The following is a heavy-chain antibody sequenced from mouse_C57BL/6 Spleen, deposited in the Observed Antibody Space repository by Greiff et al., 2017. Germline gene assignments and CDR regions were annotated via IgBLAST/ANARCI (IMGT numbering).Heavy chain of an antibody. Sequence: DVKLVESGGGLVKPGGSLKLSCAASGFTFSSYAMSWVRQTPEKRLEWVATISDGGSYTYYPDNVKGRFTISRDNAKNNLYLQMSHLKSEDTAMYYCAREDTTGGFAYWGQGTLVTVSA. CDR3: AREDTTGGFAY. V-gene: IGHV5-4*01. CDR1: GFTFSSYA. D-gene: IGHD1-1*01. CDR2: ISDGGSYT. J-gene: IGHJ3*01.